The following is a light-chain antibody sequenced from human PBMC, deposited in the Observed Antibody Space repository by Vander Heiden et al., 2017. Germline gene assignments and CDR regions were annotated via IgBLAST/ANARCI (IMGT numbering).Light chain of an antibody. V-gene: IGKV3-20*01. Sequence: IVLTQSPGTLSLSPGERATLSCTDSETVENNYVAWYQQKPGRVPRVLLYGASSRVPGIPGRFSGSGSGTDFTLTISRLEPEDFAVYYCQHYSASPWTFGQGTKVEIK. CDR1: ETVENNY. CDR2: GAS. CDR3: QHYSASPWT. J-gene: IGKJ1*01.